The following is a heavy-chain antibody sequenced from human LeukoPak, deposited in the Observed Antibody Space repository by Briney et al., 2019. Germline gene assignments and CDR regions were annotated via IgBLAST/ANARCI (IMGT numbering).Heavy chain of an antibody. CDR2: ISSSSSTI. CDR1: GFTFSSYS. D-gene: IGHD2-21*02. V-gene: IGHV3-48*02. CDR3: AREPYCGGDCPALDY. J-gene: IGHJ4*02. Sequence: GGSLRLSCAASGFTFSSYSMNWVRQAPGKGLEGVSYISSSSSTIYYADSVKGRFTISRDNAKNSLYLQMNSLRDEDTAVYYCAREPYCGGDCPALDYWGQGTLVTVSS.